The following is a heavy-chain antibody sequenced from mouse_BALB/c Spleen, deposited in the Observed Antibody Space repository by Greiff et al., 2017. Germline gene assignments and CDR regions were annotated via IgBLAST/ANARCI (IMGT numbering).Heavy chain of an antibody. CDR2: INSNGGST. V-gene: IGHV5-6-2*01. D-gene: IGHD2-3*01. CDR1: GFTFSSYY. CDR3: ARSYDGYPDY. J-gene: IGHJ2*01. Sequence: EVKLVESGGGLVKLGGSLKLSCAASGFTFSSYYMSWVRQTPEKRLELVAAINSNGGSTYYPDTVKGRFTISRDNAKNTLYLQMSSLKSEDTALYYCARSYDGYPDYWGQGTTLTVSS.